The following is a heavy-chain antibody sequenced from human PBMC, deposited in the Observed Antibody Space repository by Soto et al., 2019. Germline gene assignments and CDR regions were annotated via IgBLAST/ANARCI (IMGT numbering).Heavy chain of an antibody. CDR2: ISYDGRDK. Sequence: VQLVESGGGVVQPGRSLTLSCAASGFTFSGYAMHWLRQAPGKGLEWVAFISYDGRDKFHADSVKGRFTISRDNSKNTLYLQMNSLRAEDTAVYFCAKEVDAFDLWGQGTMVTVSS. V-gene: IGHV3-30*18. CDR1: GFTFSGYA. J-gene: IGHJ3*01. CDR3: AKEVDAFDL.